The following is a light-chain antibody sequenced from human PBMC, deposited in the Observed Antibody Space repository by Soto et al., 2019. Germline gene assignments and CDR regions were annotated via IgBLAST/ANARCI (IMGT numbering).Light chain of an antibody. CDR2: DAS. J-gene: IGKJ4*01. V-gene: IGKV3-11*01. CDR3: QQVSNLPPLS. Sequence: ERVLTQSRATLSLYQGERAPLSCRASQSVSSYLAWYQQKPGQAPRLLIYDASNRATGIPARFSGSGSGTDFTLTISCLEPEDFAVYYCQQVSNLPPLSFGGGAKVDI. CDR1: QSVSSY.